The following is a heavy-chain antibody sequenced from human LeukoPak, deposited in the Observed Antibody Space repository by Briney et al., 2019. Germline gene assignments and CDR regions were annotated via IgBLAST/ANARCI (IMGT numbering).Heavy chain of an antibody. CDR1: GFTFSNYW. D-gene: IGHD3-16*01. J-gene: IGHJ4*02. Sequence: GGSLRLSCAASGFTFSNYWMTWVRQAPGNGLEWVATIKQDGSEKYYVNSVEGRFTISRDNTKDSLYLQMNSLRADDTAVYYCATRGGYYFDYWGQGTLVTVSS. V-gene: IGHV3-7*01. CDR3: ATRGGYYFDY. CDR2: IKQDGSEK.